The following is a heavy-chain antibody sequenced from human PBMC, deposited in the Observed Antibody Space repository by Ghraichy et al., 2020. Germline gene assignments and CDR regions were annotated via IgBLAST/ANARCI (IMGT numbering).Heavy chain of an antibody. V-gene: IGHV4-30-4*07. D-gene: IGHD3-22*01. CDR1: GGSISSGGYS. Sequence: SETLSLTCAVSGGSISSGGYSWSWIRQPPGKGLEWIGYIYYSGSTYYNPSLKSRVTISVDTSKNQFSLKLSSVTAADTAVYYCAREAHYYDSSGHFDYWGQGTLVTVSS. CDR2: IYYSGST. CDR3: AREAHYYDSSGHFDY. J-gene: IGHJ4*02.